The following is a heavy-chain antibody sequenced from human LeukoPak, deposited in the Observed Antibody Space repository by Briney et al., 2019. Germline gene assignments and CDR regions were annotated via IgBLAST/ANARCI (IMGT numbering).Heavy chain of an antibody. Sequence: PSETLSLTCTVSGGSISSSSYYWGWIRQPPGKGLEWIGSIYYSGSTYYNPSLKSRVTISVDTSKNQFSLKLNSVTAADTAVYYCARNSYYYGSGNYGVPNWFDPWGQGTLVTVSS. V-gene: IGHV4-39*01. CDR1: GGSISSSSYY. D-gene: IGHD3-10*01. CDR3: ARNSYYYGSGNYGVPNWFDP. CDR2: IYYSGST. J-gene: IGHJ5*02.